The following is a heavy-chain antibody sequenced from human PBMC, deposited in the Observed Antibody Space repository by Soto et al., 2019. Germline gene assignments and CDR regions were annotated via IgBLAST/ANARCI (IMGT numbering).Heavy chain of an antibody. Sequence: SETLSRTCTVSGDSIGSRYYWGWIRKPPGKGLEWIGSIHNSGSTYYNPSLKSRVTLSVDTSKNQFSLKMSSVPAADTAMYYCARPYDGRGFHYWGQGALVTASS. J-gene: IGHJ4*02. CDR1: GDSIGSRYY. V-gene: IGHV4-39*01. CDR3: ARPYDGRGFHY. D-gene: IGHD3-22*01. CDR2: IHNSGST.